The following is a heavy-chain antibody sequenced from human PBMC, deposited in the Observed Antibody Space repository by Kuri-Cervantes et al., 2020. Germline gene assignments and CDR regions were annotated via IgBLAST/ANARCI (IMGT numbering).Heavy chain of an antibody. V-gene: IGHV3-33*01. D-gene: IGHD2-21*02. CDR1: GFTFSSYG. CDR3: ARATADGMDI. CDR2: IWYDGSNE. Sequence: GGSLRLSCAASGFTFSSYGMHWVRQAPGKGLEWVAFIWYDGSNEYYADSVKGRFTISRDNSKNTLYLQMNSLRAEDTAVYYCARATADGMDIWGQGTTVTVSS. J-gene: IGHJ6*02.